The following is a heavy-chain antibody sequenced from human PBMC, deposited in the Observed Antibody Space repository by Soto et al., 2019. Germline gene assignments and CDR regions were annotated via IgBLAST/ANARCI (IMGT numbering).Heavy chain of an antibody. Sequence: ASVKVSCKASGYTFTSYYMHWVRQAPGQGLEWMGIINPSGGSTSYAQKFQGRVTMTRDTSTSTVYMELSSLRSEDTAVYYCARDWGYCSSTSCYTEWFDPWGQGTLVTV. D-gene: IGHD2-2*02. J-gene: IGHJ5*02. CDR3: ARDWGYCSSTSCYTEWFDP. CDR1: GYTFTSYY. V-gene: IGHV1-46*01. CDR2: INPSGGST.